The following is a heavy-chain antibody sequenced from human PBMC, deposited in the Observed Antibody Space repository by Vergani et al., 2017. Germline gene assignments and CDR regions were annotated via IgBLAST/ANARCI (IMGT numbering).Heavy chain of an antibody. D-gene: IGHD2-8*02. CDR3: AIVGARVVYASNLDC. V-gene: IGHV3-23*01. Sequence: EVQLLESGGGLVQPGGSLRLSCAASGFTFSSYAMSWVRQAPGKGLECVAAISGSGGSTYYADSVKGRFTMSRDNSKKTRYLQMNSLRAEDTAVYYCAIVGARVVYASNLDCWGEGTLVTVSS. J-gene: IGHJ4*02. CDR1: GFTFSSYA. CDR2: ISGSGGST.